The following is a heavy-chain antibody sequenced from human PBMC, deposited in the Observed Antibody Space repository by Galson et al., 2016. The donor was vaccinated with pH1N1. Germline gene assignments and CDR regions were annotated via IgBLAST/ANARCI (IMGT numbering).Heavy chain of an antibody. CDR1: GFTVSSNF. J-gene: IGHJ4*02. Sequence: SLRLSCAVSGFTVSSNFMTWVRQAPGKGLEWVSTIYIGDTTQYADSVKGRFLISRDNSKNTVYLQMNRLRAKDTAVYYCVRDSEYSAYDSFVWGQGTQVSVSS. CDR2: IYIGDTT. V-gene: IGHV3-66*02. D-gene: IGHD5-12*01. CDR3: VRDSEYSAYDSFV.